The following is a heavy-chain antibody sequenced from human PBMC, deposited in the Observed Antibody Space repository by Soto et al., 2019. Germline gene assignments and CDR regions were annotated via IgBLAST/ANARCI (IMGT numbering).Heavy chain of an antibody. J-gene: IGHJ6*02. CDR1: GGSISSSSYY. Sequence: TSETLSLTCTVSGGSISSSSYYWGWIRQPPGKGLEWIGSIYYSGSTYYNPSLKSRVTISVDTSKNQFSLKLSSVTAADTAVYYCAREEQLPYYYYYGMDVWGQGTTVTVSS. V-gene: IGHV4-39*02. CDR2: IYYSGST. CDR3: AREEQLPYYYYYGMDV. D-gene: IGHD6-13*01.